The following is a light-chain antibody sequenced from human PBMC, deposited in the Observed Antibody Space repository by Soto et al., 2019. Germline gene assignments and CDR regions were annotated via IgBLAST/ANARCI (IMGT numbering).Light chain of an antibody. V-gene: IGLV2-14*01. CDR3: SSYKISNTLL. Sequence: QSALTQPASVSGSPGQSITISCTGTSSDVGGYNYVSWYQQHPGKAPKLMIYEVSNRPSGVSNRFSGSKSDNTASLTISGLQAEDEAYYYCSSYKISNTLLFGGGTKLTVL. J-gene: IGLJ2*01. CDR1: SSDVGGYNY. CDR2: EVS.